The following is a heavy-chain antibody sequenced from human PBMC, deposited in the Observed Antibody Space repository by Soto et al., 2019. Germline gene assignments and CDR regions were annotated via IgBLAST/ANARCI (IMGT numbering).Heavy chain of an antibody. J-gene: IGHJ4*02. CDR3: ARGGKRSCSCTSCYRIDY. Sequence: QVQLVQSGAEVKKPGASVKVSCKASGYTFTSYDINWVRQATGQGLEWMGWMNPNSGNTGYAQKFQARVTMTRNTSISTAYMELSSLRSEDTAVYYCARGGKRSCSCTSCYRIDYWGQGTLVTVSS. D-gene: IGHD2-2*02. CDR1: GYTFTSYD. V-gene: IGHV1-8*01. CDR2: MNPNSGNT.